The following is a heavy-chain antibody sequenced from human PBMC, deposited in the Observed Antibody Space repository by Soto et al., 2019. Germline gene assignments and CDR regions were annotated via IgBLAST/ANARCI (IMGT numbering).Heavy chain of an antibody. CDR3: ARRRDASGSYFDS. CDR1: GFTFSNYA. CDR2: INDSGGST. D-gene: IGHD3-10*01. Sequence: PGGSLRLSCAASGFTFSNYAMSWVRQAPGKGLEWVSAINDSGGSTYSADSVKGRSTISRDNSKNTLYLQMNSLRADDTAVYYCARRRDASGSYFDSWGQGTLVTVSS. V-gene: IGHV3-23*01. J-gene: IGHJ5*01.